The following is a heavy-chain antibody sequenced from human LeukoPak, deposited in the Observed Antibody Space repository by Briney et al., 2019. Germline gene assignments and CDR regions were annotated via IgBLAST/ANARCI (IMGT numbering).Heavy chain of an antibody. V-gene: IGHV4-38-2*02. D-gene: IGHD6-13*01. J-gene: IGHJ3*02. CDR1: DYSINSGYY. CDR2: LHHSGST. CDR3: ARGGVSGYSSSWYPRYAFDI. Sequence: SETLSLTCSVSDYSINSGYYWGWIRQPPGKGLEWIGSLHHSGSTYNNPSLKSRVTMSVDTSKKQFSLKLRSVTAADTAVYYCARGGVSGYSSSWYPRYAFDIWGQGTMVTVSS.